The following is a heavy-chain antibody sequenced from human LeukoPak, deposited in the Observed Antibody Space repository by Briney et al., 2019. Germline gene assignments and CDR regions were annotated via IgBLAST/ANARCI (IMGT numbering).Heavy chain of an antibody. D-gene: IGHD1-7*01. CDR2: ISGSGGST. J-gene: IGHJ4*02. V-gene: IGHV3-23*01. Sequence: QTGGSLRLSCAASGFTFSSYAMSWVRQAPGKGLEWVSAISGSGGSTYYADSVKGRFTISRDNSKNTLYLQMNSLRAEDTAVYYCAKGRITGTTLPVGYWGQGTLVTVSS. CDR3: AKGRITGTTLPVGY. CDR1: GFTFSSYA.